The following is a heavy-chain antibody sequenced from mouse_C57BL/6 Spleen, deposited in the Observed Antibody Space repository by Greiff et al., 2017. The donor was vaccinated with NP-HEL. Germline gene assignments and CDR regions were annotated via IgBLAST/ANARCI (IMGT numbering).Heavy chain of an antibody. Sequence: VQLQQPGAELVKPGASVKLSCKASGYTFTSYWMHWVKQRPGQGLEWLGMIHPNSGSTNYNEKFKSKATLTVDKSSSTAYMQLSSLTSEDSAVYYCAATVDLDYWGKGTTLTVAS. CDR1: GYTFTSYW. CDR3: AATVDLDY. D-gene: IGHD1-1*01. CDR2: IHPNSGST. V-gene: IGHV1-64*01. J-gene: IGHJ2*01.